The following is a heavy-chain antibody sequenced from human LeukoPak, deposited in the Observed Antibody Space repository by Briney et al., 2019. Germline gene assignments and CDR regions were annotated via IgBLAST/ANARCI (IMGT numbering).Heavy chain of an antibody. Sequence: GGSLRLSCAASGFTFRTYWMSWVRQAPGKGLEWVASINQGGSETYYVESVKGRFTISRDNAMNSFFLQMNSLRAEDTAVYYCARLIGDRTIYDYWGQGALVTVSS. V-gene: IGHV3-7*01. CDR1: GFTFRTYW. D-gene: IGHD6-6*01. J-gene: IGHJ4*02. CDR2: INQGGSET. CDR3: ARLIGDRTIYDY.